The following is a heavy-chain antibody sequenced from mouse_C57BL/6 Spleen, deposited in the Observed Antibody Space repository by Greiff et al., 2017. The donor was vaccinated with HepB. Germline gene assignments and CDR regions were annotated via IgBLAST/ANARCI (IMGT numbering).Heavy chain of an antibody. CDR2: IDPETGGT. V-gene: IGHV1-15*01. Sequence: VQRVESGAELVRPGASVTLSCKASGYTFTDYEMHWVKQTPVHGLEWIGAIDPETGGTAYNQKFKGKAILTADKSSSTAYMELRSLTSEDSAVYYCTRWGVTTIYYYAMDYWGQGTSVTVSS. CDR3: TRWGVTTIYYYAMDY. J-gene: IGHJ4*01. CDR1: GYTFTDYE. D-gene: IGHD2-1*01.